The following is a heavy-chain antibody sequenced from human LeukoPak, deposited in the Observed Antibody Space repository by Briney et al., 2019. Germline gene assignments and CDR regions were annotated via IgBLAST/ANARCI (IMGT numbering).Heavy chain of an antibody. CDR2: IHTSGST. CDR1: GGSISSYY. Sequence: SETLSLTCTFSGGSISSYYWSWIRQPAGKGLEWIGRIHTSGSTNYNPSLKSRVTMSVDTSKNQFSLKLSSVTAADTAVYYCARSFYYYGSGTFDYWGQGTLVTVSS. CDR3: ARSFYYYGSGTFDY. J-gene: IGHJ4*02. D-gene: IGHD3-10*01. V-gene: IGHV4-4*07.